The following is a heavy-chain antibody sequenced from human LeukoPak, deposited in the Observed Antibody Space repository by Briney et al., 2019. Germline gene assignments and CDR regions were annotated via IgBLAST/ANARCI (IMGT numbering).Heavy chain of an antibody. CDR2: IYHSGST. CDR1: GGSISSSNW. CDR3: ARELSGSGSSNWFDP. D-gene: IGHD3-10*01. J-gene: IGHJ5*02. V-gene: IGHV4-4*02. Sequence: PSGTLSLTCAVSGGSISSSNWWSWVRQPPGKGLEWIGEIYHSGSTNYNPSLKSRVTISVDKSKNQFSLKLSSVTAADTAVYYCARELSGSGSSNWFDPWGQGTLVTVSS.